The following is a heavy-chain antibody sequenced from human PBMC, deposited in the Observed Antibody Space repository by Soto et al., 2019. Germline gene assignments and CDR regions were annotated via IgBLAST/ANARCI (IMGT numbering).Heavy chain of an antibody. V-gene: IGHV3-9*02. CDR2: ISSNSDTI. Sequence: EVQLVESGGGLVQPGRSLRLSCVASGFTADDYALHWVLHAPGKGLEWVSGISSNSDTIHYADSVKGRFTISRDNAKNSQLLQMNSLRPEDTAVYYCAKDMKWGWMTTIHYFDSWGQGTLVTVSS. CDR3: AKDMKWGWMTTIHYFDS. J-gene: IGHJ4*02. D-gene: IGHD4-17*01. CDR1: GFTADDYA.